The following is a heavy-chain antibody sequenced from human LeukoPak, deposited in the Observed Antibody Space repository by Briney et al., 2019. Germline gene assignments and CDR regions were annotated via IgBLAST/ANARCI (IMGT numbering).Heavy chain of an antibody. Sequence: PGGSLRLSCAASGFTFSDYYMSWIRQAPGKGLEWVSYISSSSSYTNYADSVKGRFTISRDNAKNSLYLQMNSLRAEDTAVYYCARGRSGWYPFDYWGQRTLVTVSS. D-gene: IGHD6-19*01. CDR2: ISSSSSYT. CDR1: GFTFSDYY. J-gene: IGHJ4*02. CDR3: ARGRSGWYPFDY. V-gene: IGHV3-11*05.